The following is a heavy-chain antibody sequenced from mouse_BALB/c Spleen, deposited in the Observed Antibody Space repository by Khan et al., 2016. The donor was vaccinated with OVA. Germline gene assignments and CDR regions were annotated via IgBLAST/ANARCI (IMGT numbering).Heavy chain of an antibody. CDR1: GFTFSSFG. D-gene: IGHD3-1*01. J-gene: IGHJ1*01. CDR3: ARSGCKFHRYFDV. CDR2: MSSGSSTI. Sequence: EVQLLETGGGLVQPGGSRKLSCASSGFTFSSFGMPWVRQAPKKGLEWVAYMSSGSSTIYYVDTVEGRFIISRDNPKNTLFLQMTSLRSEDTAMYYCARSGCKFHRYFDVWGAGTSVTVSS. V-gene: IGHV5-17*02.